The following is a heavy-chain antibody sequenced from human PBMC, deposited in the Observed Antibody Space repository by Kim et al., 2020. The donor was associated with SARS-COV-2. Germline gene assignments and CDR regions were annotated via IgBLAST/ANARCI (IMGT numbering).Heavy chain of an antibody. CDR3: ARAYSSEGAAAGSYYCYS. J-gene: IGHJ4*03. Sequence: SETLSLTCTVSGGSISSGGYYWSWIRQHPGKGLEWIGYIYYSGSTYYNPSLKSRVTISVDTSKNQFSLKLSSVTAADTAVYYCARAYSSEGAAAGSYYCYSSGDGTLGTASS. V-gene: IGHV4-31*03. CDR1: GGSISSGGYY. D-gene: IGHD6-13*01. CDR2: IYYSGST.